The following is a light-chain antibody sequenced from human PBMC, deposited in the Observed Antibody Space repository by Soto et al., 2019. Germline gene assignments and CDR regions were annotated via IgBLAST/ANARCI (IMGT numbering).Light chain of an antibody. J-gene: IGKJ1*01. CDR3: QQYASSTWT. Sequence: EIVLTQSPGTLSLSPGERATLSCRASQRVSSSYLAWYQQKPRQAPRLLIYGASSRATGIPDRFSGSGSGTDFTLTISRLEPEDFAGYYCQQYASSTWTFGQGPKVEIK. V-gene: IGKV3-20*01. CDR2: GAS. CDR1: QRVSSSY.